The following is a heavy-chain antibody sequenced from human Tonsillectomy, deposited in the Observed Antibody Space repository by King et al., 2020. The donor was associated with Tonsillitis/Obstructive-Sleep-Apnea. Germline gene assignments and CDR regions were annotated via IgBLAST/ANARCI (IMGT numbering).Heavy chain of an antibody. V-gene: IGHV1-69*10. J-gene: IGHJ4*02. CDR3: ARLGGDSSGYYYFDY. CDR1: GGTFSSYA. D-gene: IGHD3-22*01. Sequence: VQLVESGAEVKKPGSSVKVSCKASGGTFSSYAISWVRQAPGQRLEWMGGIIPILGIANYAQKFQGRVTITADKSTSTAYMELSSLRSEDTAVYYCARLGGDSSGYYYFDYWGQGTLVTVSP. CDR2: IIPILGIA.